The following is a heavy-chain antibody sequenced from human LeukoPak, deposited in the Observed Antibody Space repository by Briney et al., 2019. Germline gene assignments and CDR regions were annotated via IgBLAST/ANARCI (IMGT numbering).Heavy chain of an antibody. CDR2: INHSGST. Sequence: PSETPSLTCAVYGGSFSGYYWSWIRQPPGKGLEWIGEINHSGSTNYNPSLKSRVTISVDTSKNQFSLKLSSVTAADTAVYYCARTMVRGVIIPTPYYYYGMDVWGQGTTVTVSS. J-gene: IGHJ6*02. CDR3: ARTMVRGVIIPTPYYYYGMDV. V-gene: IGHV4-34*01. D-gene: IGHD3-10*01. CDR1: GGSFSGYY.